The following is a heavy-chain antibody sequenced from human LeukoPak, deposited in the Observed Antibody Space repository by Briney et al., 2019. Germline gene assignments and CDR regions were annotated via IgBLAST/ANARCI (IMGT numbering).Heavy chain of an antibody. Sequence: GGSLRLSCAASGFTFKSCAMNWVRQAPGKGLEWVSSIGGSGGRTYYADSVTGRFSISRDNSKNMVYLQMNSLRAEDTAVYYCAKGQAAAGTSSWFDPWGQGTLVSVSS. D-gene: IGHD6-13*01. CDR1: GFTFKSCA. J-gene: IGHJ5*02. V-gene: IGHV3-23*01. CDR2: IGGSGGRT. CDR3: AKGQAAAGTSSWFDP.